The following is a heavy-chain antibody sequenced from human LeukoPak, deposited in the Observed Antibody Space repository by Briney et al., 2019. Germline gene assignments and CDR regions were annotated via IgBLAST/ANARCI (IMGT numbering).Heavy chain of an antibody. CDR2: ISSSGST. V-gene: IGHV4-61*02. D-gene: IGHD6-13*01. CDR3: ARLVGSNWYHEVLLARDS. CDR1: GDSISSGDYY. Sequence: PSETLSLTCTVSGDSISSGDYYWSWIRQPAGKGLEWIGRISSSGSTYYNPSLKSRVTISVDTSKNQLSLKLSSVTAADTAVYYCARLVGSNWYHEVLLARDSWGQGTLVTVSS. J-gene: IGHJ4*02.